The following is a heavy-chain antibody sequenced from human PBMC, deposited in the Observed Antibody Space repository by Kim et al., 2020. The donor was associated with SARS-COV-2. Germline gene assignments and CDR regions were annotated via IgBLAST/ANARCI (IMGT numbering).Heavy chain of an antibody. V-gene: IGHV4-39*07. CDR1: GGSISSSSYY. D-gene: IGHD6-13*01. CDR2: IYYSGST. Sequence: SETLSLTCTVSGGSISSSSYYWGWIRQPPGKGLEWIGSIYYSGSTYYNPSLKSRVTISVDTSKNQFSLKLSSVTAADTAVYYCARDQSAAGNLPLDYWGQGTLVTVSS. J-gene: IGHJ4*02. CDR3: ARDQSAAGNLPLDY.